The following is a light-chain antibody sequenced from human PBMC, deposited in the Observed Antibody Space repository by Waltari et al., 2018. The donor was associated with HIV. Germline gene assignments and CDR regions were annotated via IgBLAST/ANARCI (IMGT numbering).Light chain of an antibody. V-gene: IGKV1-5*03. CDR3: QQYDNYLWT. CDR2: RAS. Sequence: DIKMTQSPFTLYASVGDRVTINCRASQSISSWLAWYQQEPGNVPKRLIYRASTLESGVPSRFSCSGSGTEFTLTISSLQPDDFATYYCQQYDNYLWTFGQGTKVEIK. J-gene: IGKJ1*01. CDR1: QSISSW.